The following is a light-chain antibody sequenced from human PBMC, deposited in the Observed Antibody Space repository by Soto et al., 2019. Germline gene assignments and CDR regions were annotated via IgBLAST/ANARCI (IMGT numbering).Light chain of an antibody. J-gene: IGKJ4*01. CDR2: WAS. V-gene: IGKV4-1*01. Sequence: DIVMNQSPDSLAVSLGERDTINCKSSQSVLYSSNNKNYLAGYQQKPGQPPKLLIYWASTRESGVPDRFSGSGSGTDVTLTISSLQAEDVAVYYCQQYYSTLLTFGGGTKVDIK. CDR1: QSVLYSSNNKNY. CDR3: QQYYSTLLT.